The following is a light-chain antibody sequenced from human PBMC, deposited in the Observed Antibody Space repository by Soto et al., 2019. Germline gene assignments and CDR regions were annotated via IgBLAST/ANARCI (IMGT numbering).Light chain of an antibody. V-gene: IGKV1-39*01. CDR2: AAS. J-gene: IGKJ1*01. Sequence: TQMTQTPVSLAECVGDRVTSTCRASQSISSYLNWYQQKPGKAPKLLIYAASALHSGVPSRFSGSGSGTDFTLTISSLQPDDFATYCCQQYKSSSRTFGQGTKVDI. CDR3: QQYKSSSRT. CDR1: QSISSY.